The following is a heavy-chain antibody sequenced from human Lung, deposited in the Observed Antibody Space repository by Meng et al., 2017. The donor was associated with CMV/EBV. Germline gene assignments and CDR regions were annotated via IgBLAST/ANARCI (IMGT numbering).Heavy chain of an antibody. Sequence: ASVXVSXKASGYTFTGYYMHWVRQAPGQGLEWMGWINPYTGGTNYPQKFQGRVTITRDTSISTAYMDLSRLRSDDTAVYYCARVYYDTSGSSHYFDFWGQVTXVTVDS. CDR2: INPYTGGT. CDR1: GYTFTGYY. D-gene: IGHD3-22*01. CDR3: ARVYYDTSGSSHYFDF. J-gene: IGHJ4*02. V-gene: IGHV1-2*02.